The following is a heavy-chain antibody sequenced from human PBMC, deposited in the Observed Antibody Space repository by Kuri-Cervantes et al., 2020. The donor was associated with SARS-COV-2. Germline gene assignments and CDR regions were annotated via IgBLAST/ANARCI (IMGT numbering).Heavy chain of an antibody. CDR3: ARDLAYDSSGYAFDY. J-gene: IGHJ4*02. CDR2: IYTSGST. D-gene: IGHD3-22*01. V-gene: IGHV4-61*02. CDR1: GGSISSGSYY. Sequence: SETLSLTCTVSGGSISSGSYYWSWIRQPAGNGLEWIGRIYTSGSTNYNPPLKSRVTISVDTSKNQFSLKLSSVTAADTAVYYCARDLAYDSSGYAFDYWGQGTLVTVSS.